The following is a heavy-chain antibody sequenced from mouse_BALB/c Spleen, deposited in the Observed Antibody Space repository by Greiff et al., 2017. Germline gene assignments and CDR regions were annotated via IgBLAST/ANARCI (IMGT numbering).Heavy chain of an antibody. CDR1: GYSFTGYN. CDR2: IDPYYGGT. J-gene: IGHJ3*01. V-gene: IGHV1S135*01. D-gene: IGHD1-1*01. CDR3: ARGENYYGSRLAWFAY. Sequence: VQLQQSGPELEKPGASVKISCKASGYSFTGYNMNWVKQSHGKSLEWIGNIDPYYGGTSYNQKFKGKATLTVDKSSSTAYMQLKSLTSEDSAVYYCARGENYYGSRLAWFAYWGQGTLVTVSA.